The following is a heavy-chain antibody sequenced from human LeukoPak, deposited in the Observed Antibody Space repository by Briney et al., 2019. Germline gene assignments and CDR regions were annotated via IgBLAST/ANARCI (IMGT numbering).Heavy chain of an antibody. D-gene: IGHD3-22*01. CDR2: IYYSGST. CDR3: ARALLRDYAYYYGMDV. V-gene: IGHV4-39*06. CDR1: GGSISSSSYY. J-gene: IGHJ6*02. Sequence: PSETLSLTCTVSGGSISSSSYYWGWIRQPPGKGLEWIGSIYYSGSTYYNPSLKSRVTISVDTSKNQFPLKLSSVTAADTAVYYCARALLRDYAYYYGMDVWGQGTTVTVSS.